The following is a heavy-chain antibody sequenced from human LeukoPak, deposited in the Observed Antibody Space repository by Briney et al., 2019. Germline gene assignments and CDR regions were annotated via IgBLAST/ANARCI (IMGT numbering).Heavy chain of an antibody. J-gene: IGHJ4*02. CDR2: INHSGST. CDR3: ASSYQLPEYFDY. V-gene: IGHV4-34*01. CDR1: GGSFSGYY. Sequence: SETLSLTCAVYGGSFSGYYWSWIRQPPGKGLEWIGEINHSGSTNYNPSLKSRVTISVDTSKNQFSPKLSSVTAADTAVYYCASSYQLPEYFDYWGQGTLVTVSS. D-gene: IGHD2-2*01.